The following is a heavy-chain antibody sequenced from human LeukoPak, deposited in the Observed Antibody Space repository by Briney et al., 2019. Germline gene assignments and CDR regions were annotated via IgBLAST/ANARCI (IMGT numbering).Heavy chain of an antibody. CDR1: GYTFTSYY. V-gene: IGHV1-46*01. J-gene: IGHJ4*02. CDR2: INPSGGST. Sequence: GASVKVSCKASGYTFTSYYMHWVRQAPGQGLEWMGIINPSGGSTSYAQKLQGRVTMTTDTSTSTAYMELRSLRSDDTAVYYCARAAFDYWGQGTLVTVSS. CDR3: ARAAFDY.